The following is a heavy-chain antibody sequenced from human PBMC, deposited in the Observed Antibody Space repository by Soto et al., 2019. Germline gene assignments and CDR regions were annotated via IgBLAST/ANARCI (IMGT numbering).Heavy chain of an antibody. CDR2: IYYSGST. CDR1: GGSVSSGSYY. Sequence: SETLSLTCTVSGGSVSSGSYYWSWIRQPPGKGLEWIGYIYYSGSTNYNPSLKSRVTISVDTSKNQFSLKLSSVTAADTAVYYCAREGWSGYSNYYYYYMDVWGIGTTVTVSS. D-gene: IGHD3-3*01. V-gene: IGHV4-61*01. CDR3: AREGWSGYSNYYYYYMDV. J-gene: IGHJ6*03.